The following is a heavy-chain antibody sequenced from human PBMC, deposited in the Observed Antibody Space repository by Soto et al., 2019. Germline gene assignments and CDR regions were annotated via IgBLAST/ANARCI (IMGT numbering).Heavy chain of an antibody. Sequence: QVQLVESGGGVVQPGRSLRLSCAASGFTFSSYGMHWVRQAPGKGLEWVAVIWYDGSNKYYADSVKGRFTISRDNSKNTLYLQMNSLRAEDTAVYYCARGGGSTYDFWSGYDRYGMDVWGQGTTVTVSS. CDR1: GFTFSSYG. J-gene: IGHJ6*02. CDR3: ARGGGSTYDFWSGYDRYGMDV. CDR2: IWYDGSNK. D-gene: IGHD3-3*01. V-gene: IGHV3-33*01.